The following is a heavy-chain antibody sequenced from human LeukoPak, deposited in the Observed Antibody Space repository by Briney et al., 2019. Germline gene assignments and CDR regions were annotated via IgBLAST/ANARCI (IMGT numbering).Heavy chain of an antibody. Sequence: ASVKVSCKASGYTFTSYGISWARQAPGQGLEWIGWISGYYGNTDSAQNLQGRVTMTRDTSTSTAYMELRSLTSDDTAVYYCARRGPVGGGWGFDYWGQGTLVTVSS. CDR2: ISGYYGNT. J-gene: IGHJ4*02. CDR1: GYTFTSYG. D-gene: IGHD6-19*01. CDR3: ARRGPVGGGWGFDY. V-gene: IGHV1-18*01.